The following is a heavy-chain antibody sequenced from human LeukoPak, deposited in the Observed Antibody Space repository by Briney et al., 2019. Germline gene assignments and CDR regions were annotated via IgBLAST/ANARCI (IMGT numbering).Heavy chain of an antibody. V-gene: IGHV3-49*04. D-gene: IGHD2-15*01. CDR1: GFTVSSNY. Sequence: GGSLRLSCAASGFTVSSNYMSWVRQAPGKGLEWVGFIRSKAYGGTAEYAASVKGRCTISRDDSKSIAYLQMNSLKTEDTAVYYCTRDLLVATGAFDIWGQGTMVTVSS. CDR3: TRDLLVATGAFDI. CDR2: IRSKAYGGTA. J-gene: IGHJ3*02.